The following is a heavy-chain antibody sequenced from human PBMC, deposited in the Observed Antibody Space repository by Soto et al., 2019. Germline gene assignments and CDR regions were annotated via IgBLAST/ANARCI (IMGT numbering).Heavy chain of an antibody. CDR1: GGSISSSSYY. D-gene: IGHD3-3*01. CDR2: LYYSGST. J-gene: IGHJ6*02. CDR3: ARHPHDVGIAPRTGQYYYGMDV. V-gene: IGHV4-39*01. Sequence: QLQLQESGPGLLKPSETLSLTCTVSGGSISSSSYYWGWIRQRPGKGLVWIGHLYYSGSTYYNPSLNSQVTISVDTSKDQCSLTLSTGTAAGTAVSYSARHPHDVGIAPRTGQYYYGMDVWGQGTTVT.